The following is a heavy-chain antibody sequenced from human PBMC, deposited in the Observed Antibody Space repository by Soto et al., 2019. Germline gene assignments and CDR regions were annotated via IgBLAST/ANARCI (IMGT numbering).Heavy chain of an antibody. CDR1: GGTFRTSA. CDR2: IMPIFRTP. Sequence: QVQLEQSGAEVKKPGSSVKVSCKASGGTFRTSAISWVRQAPGQGLEWMGGIMPIFRTPDYAQKFQGRVIXTXDQXTGTAYMELSGLRSDDTAVYYCARDKDRPQLGGNYYYILDVWGQGTTITVSS. V-gene: IGHV1-69*05. D-gene: IGHD3-3*02. CDR3: ARDKDRPQLGGNYYYILDV. J-gene: IGHJ6*02.